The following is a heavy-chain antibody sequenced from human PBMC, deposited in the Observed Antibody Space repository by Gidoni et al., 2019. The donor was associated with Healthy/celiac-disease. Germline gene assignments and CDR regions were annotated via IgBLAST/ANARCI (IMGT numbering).Heavy chain of an antibody. J-gene: IGHJ4*02. CDR2: ISAYNGNT. CDR1: GYTFPRYG. V-gene: IGHV1-18*01. D-gene: IGHD3-3*01. CDR3: ARGGEYDFWSGSVDY. Sequence: QVPLVQSGAAVKKPGASVKVSCKASGYTFPRYGISWVRQAPGKGLEWMGWISAYNGNTNNAQKLQGRVTMTTDTSTSTAYMELRSLRSDDTAVYYCARGGEYDFWSGSVDYWGQGTLVTVSS.